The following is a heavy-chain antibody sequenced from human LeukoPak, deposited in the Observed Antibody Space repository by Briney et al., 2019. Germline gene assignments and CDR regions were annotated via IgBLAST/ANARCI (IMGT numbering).Heavy chain of an antibody. CDR3: GFGPESSYYYYYMDV. D-gene: IGHD3-22*01. CDR1: GGTFSRYA. V-gene: IGHV1-69*05. J-gene: IGHJ6*03. CDR2: IIPIFGTA. Sequence: GASVKVSCKASGGTFSRYAISWVRQAPGQGLEWMGGIIPIFGTANYAQKFQGRVTITTDESTSTAYMELSSLRSEDTAVYYCGFGPESSYYYYYMDVWGKGTTVTVSS.